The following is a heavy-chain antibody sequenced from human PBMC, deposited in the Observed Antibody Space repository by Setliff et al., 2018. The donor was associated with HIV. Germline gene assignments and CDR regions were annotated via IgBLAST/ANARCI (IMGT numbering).Heavy chain of an antibody. CDR1: GGSINSHH. J-gene: IGHJ2*01. CDR3: ARSPGFWYFDL. CDR2: TYYTGST. V-gene: IGHV4-59*11. Sequence: SETLSLTCTVSGGSINSHHWNWIRQPPGKELEWIGSTYYTGSTAYNPSLKSRVTISLDTSKTHFSLKLSAVTAADTAVYYCARSPGFWYFDLWG.